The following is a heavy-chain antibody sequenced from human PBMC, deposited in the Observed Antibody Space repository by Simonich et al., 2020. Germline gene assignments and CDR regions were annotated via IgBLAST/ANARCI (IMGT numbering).Heavy chain of an antibody. CDR2: ISYEGSNK. V-gene: IGHV3-30*07. D-gene: IGHD1-26*01. CDR3: AREGAGNDAFDI. CDR1: GFTFSSYA. J-gene: IGHJ3*02. Sequence: QVQLVESGGGVVQPGRSLRLSCAASGFTFSSYAMHWVRQAPGKGLEGLAGISYEGSNKYYADSGKGRFTISRDNSKNTLYLQMNSLRAEDTAVYYCAREGAGNDAFDIWGQGTMVTVSS.